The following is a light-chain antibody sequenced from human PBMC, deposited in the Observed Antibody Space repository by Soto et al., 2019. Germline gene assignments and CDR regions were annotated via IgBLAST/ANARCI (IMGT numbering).Light chain of an antibody. CDR3: QQYKSFSWT. J-gene: IGKJ1*01. V-gene: IGKV1-5*03. CDR2: RAS. Sequence: DIPMTQSPSTLSTSVGDRVTITCRASQNIGIWLAWYQQKPGRAPKLLIYRASYLEIGVPSRFSGSGFGTEFSLTISSLQPDDFATYHCQQYKSFSWTFGQGTKVDIK. CDR1: QNIGIW.